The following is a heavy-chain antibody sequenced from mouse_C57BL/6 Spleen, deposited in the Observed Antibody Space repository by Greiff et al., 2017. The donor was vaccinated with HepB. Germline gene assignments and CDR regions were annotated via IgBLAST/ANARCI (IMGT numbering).Heavy chain of an antibody. CDR1: GYAFSSSW. D-gene: IGHD1-1*01. V-gene: IGHV1-82*01. CDR3: AGLYYGSSYGYFDV. J-gene: IGHJ1*03. CDR2: IYPGDGDT. Sequence: QVQLQQSGPELVKPGASVKISCKASGYAFSSSWMNWVKQRPGKGLEWIGRIYPGDGDTNYNGKFKGKATLTADKSSSTAYMQLSSLTSEDSAVYFCAGLYYGSSYGYFDVWGTGTTVTVSS.